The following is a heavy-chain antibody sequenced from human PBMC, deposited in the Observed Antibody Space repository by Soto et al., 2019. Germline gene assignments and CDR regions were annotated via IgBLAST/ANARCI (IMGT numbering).Heavy chain of an antibody. J-gene: IGHJ4*02. CDR2: INPSGGST. Sequence: ASVKVSCKASGYTFTSYYMHWVRQAPGQGLEWMGIINPSGGSTSYAQKFQGRVTMTRDTSTSTVYMELSSLRSEDTAVYYCARDGTYYDFWSGFRSHVYYFDYWGQGSLVTVS. D-gene: IGHD3-3*01. CDR1: GYTFTSYY. CDR3: ARDGTYYDFWSGFRSHVYYFDY. V-gene: IGHV1-46*01.